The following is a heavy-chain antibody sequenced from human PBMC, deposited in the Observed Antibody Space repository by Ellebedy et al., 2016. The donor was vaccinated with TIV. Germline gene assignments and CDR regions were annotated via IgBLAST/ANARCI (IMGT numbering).Heavy chain of an antibody. CDR1: GFTFSPYA. CDR2: IVGSGA. D-gene: IGHD1-14*01. J-gene: IGHJ3*01. Sequence: GESLKISCAASGFTFSPYAMAWVRQAPGKGLEWVSGIVGSGAQKYADYVKGRFTISRDNSKDTLFLQMNSLRAEDTAIYFCARDPEGVGPAFDVWGQGTMVTVSS. CDR3: ARDPEGVGPAFDV. V-gene: IGHV3-23*01.